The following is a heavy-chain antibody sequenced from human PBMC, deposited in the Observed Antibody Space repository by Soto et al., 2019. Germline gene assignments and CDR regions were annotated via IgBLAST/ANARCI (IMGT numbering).Heavy chain of an antibody. CDR2: IYYSENT. Sequence: PSGTVSLTCTVSGGSISSSSNHWGRIRQPPGKGLEWIGNIYYSENTYYNPSLKSRVTISVDTSKNQFSLRLTSVTAADTAVYYCATHPPYGPLDHWGQGTLVTVSS. D-gene: IGHD4-17*01. CDR1: GGSISSSSNH. V-gene: IGHV4-39*01. J-gene: IGHJ4*02. CDR3: ATHPPYGPLDH.